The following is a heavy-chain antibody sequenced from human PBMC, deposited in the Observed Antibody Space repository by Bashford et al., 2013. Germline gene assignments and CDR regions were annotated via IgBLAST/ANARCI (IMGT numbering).Heavy chain of an antibody. V-gene: IGHV3-33*01. CDR2: IWYDGSNK. D-gene: IGHD3-16*01. J-gene: IGHJ2*01. Sequence: VRQAPGKGLEWVAVIWYDGSNKYYADSVKGRFTISRDNSKNTLYLQMNSLRAEDTALYYCAVTFGSGNSNYWYFDLWGRGTLVTVSS. CDR3: AVTFGSGNSNYWYFDL.